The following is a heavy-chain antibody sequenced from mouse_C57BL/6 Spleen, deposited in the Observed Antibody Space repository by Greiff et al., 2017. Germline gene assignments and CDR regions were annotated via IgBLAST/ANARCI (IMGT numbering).Heavy chain of an antibody. Sequence: EVQLQQSGPELVKPGASVKISCKASGYTFTDYYMNWVKQSHGKSLEWIGDINPNNGGTSYNQKFKGKATLTVDKSSSTAYMALRSLTSEDSAVYYCARQLRHGAYWGQGTLVTVSA. J-gene: IGHJ3*01. CDR3: ARQLRHGAY. CDR2: INPNNGGT. D-gene: IGHD3-2*02. V-gene: IGHV1-26*01. CDR1: GYTFTDYY.